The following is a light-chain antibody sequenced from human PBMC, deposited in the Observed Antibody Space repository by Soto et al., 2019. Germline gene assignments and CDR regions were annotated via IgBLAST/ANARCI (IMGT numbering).Light chain of an antibody. CDR3: AAWDDSLSGPHYV. Sequence: QSALTQPASVSGSPGQSITISCTGTSSDVGGYNFVSWYQQYPGRAPKVMIYDVSNRPSGVSNRFYGSKSGNTASLSISGFRSEDEADYYCAAWDDSLSGPHYVFGTGTKVTVL. V-gene: IGLV2-14*03. J-gene: IGLJ1*01. CDR2: DVS. CDR1: SSDVGGYNF.